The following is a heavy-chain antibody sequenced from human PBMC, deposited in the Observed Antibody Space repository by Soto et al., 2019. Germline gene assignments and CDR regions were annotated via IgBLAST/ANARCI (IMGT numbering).Heavy chain of an antibody. J-gene: IGHJ5*02. Sequence: SETLSLTCTVSGGSISSNYWSWIRQPAGKGLEWNGYIYYSGSTNYNPSLKSRLTISVDTSNNQFSLKLSSVTAADTAVYYCARDIAAAGTNWFDHWGQGTLVTVSS. V-gene: IGHV4-59*01. CDR2: IYYSGST. D-gene: IGHD6-13*01. CDR1: GGSISSNY. CDR3: ARDIAAAGTNWFDH.